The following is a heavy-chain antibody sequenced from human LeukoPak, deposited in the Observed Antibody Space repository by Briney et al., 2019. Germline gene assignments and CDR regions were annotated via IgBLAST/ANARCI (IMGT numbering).Heavy chain of an antibody. CDR2: IYHSGST. J-gene: IGHJ4*02. D-gene: IGHD3-9*01. CDR1: GYSISSGYY. V-gene: IGHV4-38-2*01. CDR3: ARLADYYDILTGYYTQYYFDY. Sequence: PSEALSLTCAVSGYSISSGYYWGWIRQPPGRGLEWIGSIYHSGSTYYNPSLKSRVTISVDTSKNQFSLKLSSVTAADTAVYYCARLADYYDILTGYYTQYYFDYWGQGTLVTVSS.